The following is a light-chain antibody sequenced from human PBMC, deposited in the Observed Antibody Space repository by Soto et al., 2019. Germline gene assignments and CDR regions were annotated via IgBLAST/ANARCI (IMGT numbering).Light chain of an antibody. CDR1: QGISSY. J-gene: IGKJ2*01. CDR2: AAS. V-gene: IGKV1-9*01. CDR3: QQLNNYPYT. Sequence: DIQLTQSPSFLSASVGDRVTITCRASQGISSYLAWYQQKSGKAPKLLIYAASTLQSGVPSRFSGSGSGTEFTLTISSLQAEDFATYYCQQLNNYPYTFGQGTKLEIK.